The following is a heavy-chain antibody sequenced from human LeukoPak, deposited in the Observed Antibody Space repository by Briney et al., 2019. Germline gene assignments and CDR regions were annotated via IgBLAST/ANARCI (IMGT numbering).Heavy chain of an antibody. CDR2: ISGSGGST. CDR3: AKGGFLEWLFPGKYYFDY. D-gene: IGHD3-3*01. Sequence: GGSLRLSCAASGFTFSSYAMSWVRQAPGKGLEWVSAISGSGGSTYYADSVKGRFTISRDNSKNTLYLQMNSLRAEDTAVYYCAKGGFLEWLFPGKYYFDYWGQGTLVTVSP. J-gene: IGHJ4*02. CDR1: GFTFSSYA. V-gene: IGHV3-23*01.